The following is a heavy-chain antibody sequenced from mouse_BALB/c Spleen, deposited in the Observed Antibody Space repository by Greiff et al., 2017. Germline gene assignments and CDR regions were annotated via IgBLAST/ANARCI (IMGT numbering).Heavy chain of an antibody. CDR3: APSTRYYYAMDD. CDR1: GYTFTSYW. D-gene: IGHD2-1*01. Sequence: QVQLKESGAELARPGASVKLSCKASGYTFTSYWMQWVKQRPGQGLEWIGAIYPGDGDTRYTQKFKGKATLTADKSSSTAYMQLSSLASEDPAVYYCAPSTRYYYAMDDWGQGTSVTVSS. CDR2: IYPGDGDT. J-gene: IGHJ4*01. V-gene: IGHV1-87*01.